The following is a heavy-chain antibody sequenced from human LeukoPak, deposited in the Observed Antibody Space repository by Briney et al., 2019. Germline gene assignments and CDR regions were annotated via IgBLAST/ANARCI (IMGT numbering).Heavy chain of an antibody. Sequence: PSETLSLTCTVSGGSISSYYWSWIRQPPGKGLEWIGYIFYSGSTNYNPSLKSRVTISVDTSKNQFSLKLSSVTAADTAVYYCARDAGGSGSYYPFDYWGQGTLVTVSS. CDR2: IFYSGST. CDR1: GGSISSYY. V-gene: IGHV4-59*01. D-gene: IGHD3-10*01. J-gene: IGHJ4*02. CDR3: ARDAGGSGSYYPFDY.